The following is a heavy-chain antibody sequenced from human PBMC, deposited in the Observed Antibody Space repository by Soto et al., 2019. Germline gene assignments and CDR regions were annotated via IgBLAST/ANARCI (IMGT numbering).Heavy chain of an antibody. J-gene: IGHJ4*02. CDR2: IYYSGST. CDR1: GGSISSGGYY. Sequence: PSETLSLTCPVSGGSISSGGYYWSWIRQHPGKGLEWIGYIYYSGSTYYNPSLKSRVTISVDTSKNQFSLKLSSVTAADTAVYYCARGHSSSPYFDYWGQGTLVTVSS. CDR3: ARGHSSSPYFDY. V-gene: IGHV4-31*03. D-gene: IGHD6-6*01.